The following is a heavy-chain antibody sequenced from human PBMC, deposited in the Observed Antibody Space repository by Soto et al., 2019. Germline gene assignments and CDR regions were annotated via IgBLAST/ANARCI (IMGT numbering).Heavy chain of an antibody. CDR3: ERSEYYYYHYGMDC. J-gene: IGHJ6*02. V-gene: IGHV1-8*01. Sequence: ASVKFSCKSSGYTFTSYDINWVRQATGQGLEWMGWMNPNSGNTGYAQKFQGRVTMTRNTSISTAYMELSSLRSEDTAVYYCERSEYYYYHYGMDCWGQGKTVTGS. D-gene: IGHD2-2*01. CDR1: GYTFTSYD. CDR2: MNPNSGNT.